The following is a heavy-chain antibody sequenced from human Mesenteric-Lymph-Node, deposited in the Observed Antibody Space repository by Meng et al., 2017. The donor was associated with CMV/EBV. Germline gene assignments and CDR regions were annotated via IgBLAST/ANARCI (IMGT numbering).Heavy chain of an antibody. Sequence: TCPVSGGPVSSTSYHWSWIRQPPGKGLEWIGYIYYSGSTNYNPSLKSRVTISIDTSKKQFSLKMTSVTAADTAVYYCVRLERGWFDPWGQGSLVTVSS. CDR3: VRLERGWFDP. D-gene: IGHD1-1*01. J-gene: IGHJ5*02. CDR2: IYYSGST. CDR1: GGPVSSTSYH. V-gene: IGHV4-61*01.